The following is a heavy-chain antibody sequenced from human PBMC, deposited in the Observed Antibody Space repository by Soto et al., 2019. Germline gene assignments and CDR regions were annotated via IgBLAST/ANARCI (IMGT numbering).Heavy chain of an antibody. V-gene: IGHV3-30*18. CDR1: GFTFSSYG. CDR2: ISYDGSTK. CDR3: AKDLGYSYGGFFDY. J-gene: IGHJ4*02. D-gene: IGHD5-18*01. Sequence: QVQLVESGGGVVQPGRSLRLSCAASGFTFSSYGMHWVRQAPGKGLEWVAVISYDGSTKYYADSVKGRFTISRDNSKNTVFLQMNSLRAEDTAVYYCAKDLGYSYGGFFDYWGQGTLVTVSS.